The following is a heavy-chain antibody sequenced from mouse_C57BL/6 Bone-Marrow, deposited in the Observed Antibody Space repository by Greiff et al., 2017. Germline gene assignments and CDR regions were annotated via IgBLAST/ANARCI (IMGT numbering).Heavy chain of an antibody. CDR1: GYTFTSYW. Sequence: QVQLKQPGTELVKPGASVKLSCKASGYTFTSYWMHWVKQRPGQGLEWIGNINPSNGGTNYNEKVKSKATLTVDKSSSTAYMQLSSLTSEDSAVYYCARLLTGTYWYFDVWGTGTTVTVSS. J-gene: IGHJ1*03. V-gene: IGHV1-53*01. CDR3: ARLLTGTYWYFDV. D-gene: IGHD4-1*01. CDR2: INPSNGGT.